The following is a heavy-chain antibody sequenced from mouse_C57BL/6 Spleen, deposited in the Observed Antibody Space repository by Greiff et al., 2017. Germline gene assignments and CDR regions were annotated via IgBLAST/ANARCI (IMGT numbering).Heavy chain of an antibody. D-gene: IGHD1-1*01. Sequence: VQLQQPGAELVKPGASVKMSCKASGYTFTSYWITWVKQRPGQGLEWIGDIYPGSGSTNYNEKFKSKATLTVDTSSSTAYMQISSLTSEDSAVYSCTRGGYYGSSFAYWGQGTLVTVSA. J-gene: IGHJ3*01. CDR3: TRGGYYGSSFAY. V-gene: IGHV1-55*01. CDR1: GYTFTSYW. CDR2: IYPGSGST.